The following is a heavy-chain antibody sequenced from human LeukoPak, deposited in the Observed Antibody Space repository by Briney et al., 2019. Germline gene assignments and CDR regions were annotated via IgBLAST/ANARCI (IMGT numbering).Heavy chain of an antibody. CDR2: IYTSGST. D-gene: IGHD1-26*01. V-gene: IGHV4-4*07. Sequence: SETLSLTCTVSGGSISSYYGSWIRQPAGKGLEWIGRIYTSGSTNYNPSLKSRVTMSVDTSKNQFSLKLSSVTAADTAVYYCASGGSYYEITYWGQGTLVTVSS. CDR1: GGSISSYY. J-gene: IGHJ4*02. CDR3: ASGGSYYEITY.